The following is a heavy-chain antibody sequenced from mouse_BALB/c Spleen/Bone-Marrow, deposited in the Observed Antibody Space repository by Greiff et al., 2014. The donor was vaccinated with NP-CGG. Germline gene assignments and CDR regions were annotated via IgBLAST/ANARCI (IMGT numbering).Heavy chain of an antibody. CDR3: AGDGAY. CDR1: GFNIKDTY. D-gene: IGHD3-3*01. V-gene: IGHV14-3*02. Sequence: LEESGAELVKPGASVKLSCTASGFNIKDTYMHWVKQRPEQGLEWIGRIDPANGNTKYDPKFQGKATITAVTSSNTAYLQLSSLTSEDTAVYYCAGDGAYWGQGTLVTVSA. CDR2: IDPANGNT. J-gene: IGHJ3*01.